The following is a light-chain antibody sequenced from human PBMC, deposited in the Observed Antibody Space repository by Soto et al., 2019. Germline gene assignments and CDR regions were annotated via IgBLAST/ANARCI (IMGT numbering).Light chain of an antibody. CDR2: KAS. V-gene: IGKV1-5*03. Sequence: DLQKKQSRSSLSACLYICWLTPWGSSHSINIYLGWYQQKPGKAPKLLIYKASILETGVPARFSGRGSGTEFTLTISSLQPDDFATYYCQQYDSYSKTFGQGTKVDIK. CDR3: QQYDSYSKT. J-gene: IGKJ1*01. CDR1: HSINIY.